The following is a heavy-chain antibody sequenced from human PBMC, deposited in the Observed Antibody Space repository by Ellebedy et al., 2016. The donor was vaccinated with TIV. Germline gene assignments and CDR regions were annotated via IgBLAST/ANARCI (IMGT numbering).Heavy chain of an antibody. CDR2: IYYNGST. CDR3: STASFLRAEYFVC. J-gene: IGHJ4*02. Sequence: SETLSLXCSVSGDSVSSDTYYWGWIRQSPGKGLEWIGHIYYNGSTNYNPSLKSRVTISVDTSNNQFSLRLSSVTAADTAVYFCSTASFLRAEYFVCWGQGTLVTVSS. D-gene: IGHD2/OR15-2a*01. CDR1: GDSVSSDTYY. V-gene: IGHV4-61*01.